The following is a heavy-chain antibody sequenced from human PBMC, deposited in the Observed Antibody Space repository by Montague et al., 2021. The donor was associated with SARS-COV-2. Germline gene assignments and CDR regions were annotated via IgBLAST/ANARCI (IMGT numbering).Heavy chain of an antibody. V-gene: IGHV4-38-2*02. CDR3: ASQGAYLDYFGP. Sequence: SETLSLTCTVSGRSISTDHYWGWIRQPPGKGLEWIGSIYHSGNTYYNPSLKSRLTISIDTSKNQFSLKLTSVTAADTAVYYCASQGAYLDYFGPWGQGTLVTVSS. CDR1: GRSISTDHY. CDR2: IYHSGNT. J-gene: IGHJ5*02. D-gene: IGHD3/OR15-3a*01.